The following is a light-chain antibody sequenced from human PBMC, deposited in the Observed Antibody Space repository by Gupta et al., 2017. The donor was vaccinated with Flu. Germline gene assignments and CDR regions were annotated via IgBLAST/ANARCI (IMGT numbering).Light chain of an antibody. V-gene: IGLV3-1*01. Sequence: QQKPGQSPVLVIYQDSKRPSGIPERFSGSNSGHTATLTISGTQAMDEADYYCQAWDSDVVFGGGTKLTVL. J-gene: IGLJ2*01. CDR2: QDS. CDR3: QAWDSDVV.